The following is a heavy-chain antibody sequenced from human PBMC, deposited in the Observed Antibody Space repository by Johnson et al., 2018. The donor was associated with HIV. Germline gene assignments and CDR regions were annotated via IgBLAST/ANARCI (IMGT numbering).Heavy chain of an antibody. D-gene: IGHD3-3*01. CDR1: GFTFSSYA. CDR3: AKGAYYDFWSGYYTGIGAFDI. Sequence: VQLVESGGGVVQPGGSLRLSCAASGFTFSSYAMSWVRQAPGKGLEWVSAISGSGGSTYYADSVKGRFTISRDNSKNTLYLQMNSLRAEDTAVYYCAKGAYYDFWSGYYTGIGAFDIWGQGTMVTVSS. CDR2: ISGSGGST. J-gene: IGHJ3*02. V-gene: IGHV3-23*04.